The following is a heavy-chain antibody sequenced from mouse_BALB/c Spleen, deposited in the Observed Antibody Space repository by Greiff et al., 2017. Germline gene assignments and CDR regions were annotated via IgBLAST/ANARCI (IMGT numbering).Heavy chain of an antibody. V-gene: IGHV5-17*02. CDR1: GFTFSSFG. J-gene: IGHJ2*01. CDR3: ARSWGDDPRLDY. D-gene: IGHD2-13*01. CDR2: ISSGSSTI. Sequence: EVQLVESGGDLVKPGGSLKLSCAASGFTFSSFGMHWVRQAPEKGLEWVAYISSGSSTIYYADTVKGRFTISRDNPKNTLFLQMTSLRSEDTAMYYCARSWGDDPRLDYGGQGTTLTVFS.